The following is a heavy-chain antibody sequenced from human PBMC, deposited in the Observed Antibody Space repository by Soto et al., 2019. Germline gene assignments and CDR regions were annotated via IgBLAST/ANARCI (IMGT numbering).Heavy chain of an antibody. J-gene: IGHJ5*02. Sequence: SETLSLTCTVSGGSISNADYYWSWIRQPPGKGLEWIGYIYYSGSTYYNPSLKSRLNISIDTSKNHFSLKLSSVTAADTAVYYCARGASGYYKAYNWFDPWGQGTLVTVS. CDR3: ARGASGYYKAYNWFDP. CDR1: GGSISNADYY. CDR2: IYYSGST. V-gene: IGHV4-30-4*01. D-gene: IGHD3-22*01.